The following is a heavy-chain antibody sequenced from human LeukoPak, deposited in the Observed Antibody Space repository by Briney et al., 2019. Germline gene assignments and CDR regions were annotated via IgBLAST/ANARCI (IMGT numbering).Heavy chain of an antibody. V-gene: IGHV3-30-3*01. CDR2: ITYDGSSK. Sequence: GGSLRLSCAASGFTFSSYAMHWVRQAPGKGLEWVALITYDGSSKYYADSVKGRFTISRDNSKNTLYLQMSSLRAEDTAVYYCARDEAYYYDSSGYYRPYYFDYWGQGTLVTVSS. CDR1: GFTFSSYA. J-gene: IGHJ4*02. D-gene: IGHD3-22*01. CDR3: ARDEAYYYDSSGYYRPYYFDY.